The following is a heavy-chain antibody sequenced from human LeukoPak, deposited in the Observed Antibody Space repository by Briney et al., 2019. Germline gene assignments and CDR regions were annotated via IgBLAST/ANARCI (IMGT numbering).Heavy chain of an antibody. J-gene: IGHJ4*02. CDR2: IYYSGST. Sequence: SETLSLTCTVSGGSISSYCWSWIRQPPGKGLEWIGYIYYSGSTNYNPSLKSRVTISVDTSKNQFSLKLSSVTAADTAVYYCARGGGELLWFGELLYPLDYWGQGTLVTVSS. CDR3: ARGGGELLWFGELLYPLDY. V-gene: IGHV4-59*01. D-gene: IGHD3-10*01. CDR1: GGSISSYC.